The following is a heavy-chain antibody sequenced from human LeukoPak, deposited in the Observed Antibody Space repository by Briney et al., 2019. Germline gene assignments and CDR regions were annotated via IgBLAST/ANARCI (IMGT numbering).Heavy chain of an antibody. CDR3: AKALNYYDSTFDY. J-gene: IGHJ4*02. CDR2: ISGSGGST. Sequence: GGSLRLSCAASGFTFSSYAMSWVRQAPGKGLEWVSAISGSGGSTYYADSVKGRFTISRDNSKNTLYLQMNSLRAEDTALYYCAKALNYYDSTFDYWGQGTLVTVSS. D-gene: IGHD3-22*01. CDR1: GFTFSSYA. V-gene: IGHV3-23*01.